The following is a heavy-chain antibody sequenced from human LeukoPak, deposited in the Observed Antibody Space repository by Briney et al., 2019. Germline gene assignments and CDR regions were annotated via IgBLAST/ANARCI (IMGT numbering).Heavy chain of an antibody. CDR3: ARDPPLSAFDI. CDR1: GGSISSRSYY. Sequence: SETLSLTCTVFGGSISSRSYYWGWIRQPPGKGLEYIGNIYYSGSTYQNPSLKSRVTISVDKSKNQFSLRLTSVSAADTAVYYCARDPPLSAFDIWGQGTMVTVSS. V-gene: IGHV4-39*07. J-gene: IGHJ3*02. D-gene: IGHD2/OR15-2a*01. CDR2: IYYSGST.